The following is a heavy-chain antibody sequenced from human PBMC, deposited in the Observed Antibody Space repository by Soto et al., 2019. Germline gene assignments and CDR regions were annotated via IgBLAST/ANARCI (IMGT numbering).Heavy chain of an antibody. D-gene: IGHD3-10*01. CDR1: GYSFTSYG. CDR3: ARDSGIGESDV. V-gene: IGHV1-18*01. CDR2: ISAYNGNT. J-gene: IGHJ6*01. Sequence: QVQLVQSGAEVKNPGASVKVSCKASGYSFTSYGISWVRQAPGQGLEWMGWISAYNGNTNYAQQLQGRVTMTTDTSPSTAYMELRGLRSDDTAVYYCARDSGIGESDVLGQGTTVTVSS.